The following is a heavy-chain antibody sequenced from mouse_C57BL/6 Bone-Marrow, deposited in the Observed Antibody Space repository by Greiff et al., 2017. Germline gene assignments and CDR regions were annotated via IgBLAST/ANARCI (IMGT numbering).Heavy chain of an antibody. CDR2: IHPYNGGT. J-gene: IGHJ2*01. Sequence: EVQLQQSGPVLVKPGASVKMSCKASGYTFTDYYMNWVKQSHGKSLEWIGVIHPYNGGTSYNQKFKGKATLTVDKSSSTAYMELNSLTSEDSAVYYCARDDYGSSDYWGQGTTLTVSS. CDR1: GYTFTDYY. D-gene: IGHD1-1*01. CDR3: ARDDYGSSDY. V-gene: IGHV1-19*01.